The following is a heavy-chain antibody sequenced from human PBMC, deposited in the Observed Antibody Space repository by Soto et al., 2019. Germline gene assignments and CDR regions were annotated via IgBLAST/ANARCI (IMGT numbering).Heavy chain of an antibody. J-gene: IGHJ6*02. V-gene: IGHV3-30*18. CDR3: AKDQGIAPSYHHGMHV. CDR1: GFTFRGYG. CDR2: ISYDGSNK. Sequence: VGSLRLSCAASGFTFRGYGMHWVRRAPGKGLEGVAVISYDGSNKDYADSVKGRFTISRDNSKNTLYLQMNSLRAEDTAVYYCAKDQGIAPSYHHGMHVSGQGTTVTVSS. D-gene: IGHD6-13*01.